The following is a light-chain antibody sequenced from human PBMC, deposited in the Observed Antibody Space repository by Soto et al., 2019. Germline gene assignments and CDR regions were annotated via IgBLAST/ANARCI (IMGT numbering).Light chain of an antibody. CDR2: GAS. V-gene: IGKV3-20*01. J-gene: IGKJ5*01. CDR1: QSVGSNY. CDR3: QKYQTWPPIT. Sequence: IVVTQCRGTWCLSPGERATLSGSASQSVGSNYLAWYQQRPGQPPNLLIFGASHRAPDIPDRFSGSGSGTESTLTISSLQSEDFAVYYCQKYQTWPPITFGQGTRLENK.